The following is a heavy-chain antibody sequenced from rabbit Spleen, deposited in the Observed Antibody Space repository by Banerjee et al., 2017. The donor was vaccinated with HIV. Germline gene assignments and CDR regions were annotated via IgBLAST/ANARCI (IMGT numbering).Heavy chain of an antibody. D-gene: IGHD6-1*01. CDR3: ARSAYTGAVGYGLSL. J-gene: IGHJ3*01. CDR1: GVSFSDKDV. V-gene: IGHV1S45*01. Sequence: EQLEESGGGLVKPEGSLTLTCEASGVSFSDKDVMCWVSQAPGKGLGWIGSSNPSIGSAYYASWVNCRFTISKTSSTAVTLQMTILTVADTATYFCARSAYTGAVGYGLSLWGQGTLVTVS. CDR2: SNPSIGSA.